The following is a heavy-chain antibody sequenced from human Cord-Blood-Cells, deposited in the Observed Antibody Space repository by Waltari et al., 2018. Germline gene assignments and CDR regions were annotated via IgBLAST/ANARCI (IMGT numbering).Heavy chain of an antibody. V-gene: IGHV4-61*09. CDR3: ASSYGSYYYYYGMDV. CDR2: IDTSGST. Sequence: QVQLQESGPGLVKPSQTLSPTCTASGGSISSGSSYWSWIRQPAGKGLEWIGYIDTSGSTNYNPSLKSRVTISVDTSKNQFSLKLSSVTAADTAVYYCASSYGSYYYYYGMDVWGQGTTVTVSS. J-gene: IGHJ6*02. D-gene: IGHD5-18*01. CDR1: GGSISSGSSY.